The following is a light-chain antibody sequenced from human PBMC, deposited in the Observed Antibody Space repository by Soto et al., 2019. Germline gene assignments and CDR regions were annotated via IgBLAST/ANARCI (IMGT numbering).Light chain of an antibody. CDR1: SSDVGGYTY. J-gene: IGLJ1*01. V-gene: IGLV2-14*01. CDR2: EVS. Sequence: QSVLTQPASVSGSPGQSITISCTGTSSDVGGYTYVSWYQQHPGKAPKLMIFEVSNRPSGVSNRFSGSKSGNTASLTISGLQAEDEADYYCSSYKSSSTRVFGTGTKVTVL. CDR3: SSYKSSSTRV.